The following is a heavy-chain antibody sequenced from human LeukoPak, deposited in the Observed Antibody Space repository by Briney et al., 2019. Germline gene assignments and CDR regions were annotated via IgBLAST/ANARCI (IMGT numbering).Heavy chain of an antibody. CDR3: ARGFRQLLVPGMDV. D-gene: IGHD6-13*01. V-gene: IGHV4-34*01. Sequence: PSETLSLTCAVYGGSFSGYYWSWIRQPPGKGLEWIGEINHSGSTNYNPSLKSQVTISVDTSKNQFSLKLSSVTAADTAVYYCARGFRQLLVPGMDVWGQGTTVTVSS. CDR2: INHSGST. J-gene: IGHJ6*02. CDR1: GGSFSGYY.